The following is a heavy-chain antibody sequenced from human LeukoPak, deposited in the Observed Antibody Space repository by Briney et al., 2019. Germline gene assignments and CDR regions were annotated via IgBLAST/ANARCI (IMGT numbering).Heavy chain of an antibody. CDR1: GFTLNTND. CDR3: AKSAGNSYFDY. J-gene: IGHJ4*02. Sequence: GGSLRLSCAASGFTLNTNDMNWVRQAPGKGLEWVSAIRGGGTSTYYADSVRGRFTISRDNSKNTLYLQMNSLRAEDTAVYYCAKSAGNSYFDYWGQGTLVSVSS. V-gene: IGHV3-23*01. D-gene: IGHD3-16*01. CDR2: IRGGGTST.